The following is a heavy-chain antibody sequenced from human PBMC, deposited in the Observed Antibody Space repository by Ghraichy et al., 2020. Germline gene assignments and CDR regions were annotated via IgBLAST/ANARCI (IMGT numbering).Heavy chain of an antibody. CDR3: ARRVYGDSRFDY. CDR2: IYYSGST. V-gene: IGHV4-39*01. Sequence: SETLSLTCTVSGGSISSSSYYWGWIRQPPGKGLEWIGSIYYSGSTYYNPSLKSRVTISVDTSKNQFSLKLSSVTAADTAVYYCARRVYGDSRFDYWGQGTLVTVSS. CDR1: GGSISSSSYY. J-gene: IGHJ4*02. D-gene: IGHD4-17*01.